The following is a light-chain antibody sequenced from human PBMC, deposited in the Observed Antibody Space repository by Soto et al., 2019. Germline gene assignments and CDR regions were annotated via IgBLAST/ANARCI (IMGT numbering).Light chain of an antibody. CDR1: QSISNNY. CDR3: QQYGNSPRWT. J-gene: IGKJ1*01. Sequence: EIVLTQSPGTLSLSPGERATLACRASQSISNNYFAWYQQRPGQAPRLLIYTASSRATGIPDRFSGSGSGTDFTHTISRLEPEYFAVYYCQQYGNSPRWTFGQGTKMDIK. CDR2: TAS. V-gene: IGKV3-20*01.